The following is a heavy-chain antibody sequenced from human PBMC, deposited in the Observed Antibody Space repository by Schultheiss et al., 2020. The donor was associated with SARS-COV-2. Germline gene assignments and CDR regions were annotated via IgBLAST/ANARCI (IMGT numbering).Heavy chain of an antibody. CDR2: ISGSGGST. Sequence: GGSLRLSCAASGFTFSSYAMSWVRQAPGKGLEWVSAISGSGGSTYYADSVKGRFTISRDNSKNTLYLQMNSLRAEDTAVYYCARVKAATIRYYYYYGMDVWGQGTTVTVSS. CDR1: GFTFSSYA. V-gene: IGHV3-23*01. J-gene: IGHJ6*02. D-gene: IGHD5-12*01. CDR3: ARVKAATIRYYYYYGMDV.